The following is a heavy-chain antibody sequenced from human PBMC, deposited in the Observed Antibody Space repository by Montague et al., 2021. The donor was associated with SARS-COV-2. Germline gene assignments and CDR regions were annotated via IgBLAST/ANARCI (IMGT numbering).Heavy chain of an antibody. CDR3: ARHRRGGLVVSAPSWCDP. D-gene: IGHD2-15*01. CDR2: IYFSGXS. CDR1: GGSVSSSGYY. Sequence: SETLSLTCTVSGGSVSSSGYYWGWIRQPPGKGLEWAGSIYFSGXSXYXXXXKXRVSISVDKSKNQFSLRLSSVTSADAAVYYCARHRRGGLVVSAPSWCDPWGQGTLVTVSS. J-gene: IGHJ5*02. V-gene: IGHV4-39*01.